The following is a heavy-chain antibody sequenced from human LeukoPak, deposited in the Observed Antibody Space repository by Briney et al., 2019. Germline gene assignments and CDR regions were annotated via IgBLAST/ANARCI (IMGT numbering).Heavy chain of an antibody. CDR3: ARGSYSSGWYSWGLDAFDI. CDR1: GGTFISYA. D-gene: IGHD6-19*01. J-gene: IGHJ3*02. CDR2: IIPIFGTA. Sequence: ASVKVSCKASGGTFISYAISWVRQAPGQGLEWMGGIIPIFGTANYAQKFQGRVTITADESTSTAYMELSSLRTEDTAVYYCARGSYSSGWYSWGLDAFDIWGQGTMVTVSS. V-gene: IGHV1-69*13.